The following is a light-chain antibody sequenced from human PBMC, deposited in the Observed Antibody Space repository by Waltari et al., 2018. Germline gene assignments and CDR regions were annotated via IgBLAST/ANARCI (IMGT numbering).Light chain of an antibody. J-gene: IGKJ4*02. Sequence: IVMTQSPATLSLSPGESATLSCRASQSVRSTFAWFQQKPGQPPRLLIYGSSTRATGIPARFTGSGSGTEISLTISSLHPEDVATYYCQQYDYWPLTFGGGTRVETK. CDR3: QQYDYWPLT. V-gene: IGKV3D-15*01. CDR2: GSS. CDR1: QSVRST.